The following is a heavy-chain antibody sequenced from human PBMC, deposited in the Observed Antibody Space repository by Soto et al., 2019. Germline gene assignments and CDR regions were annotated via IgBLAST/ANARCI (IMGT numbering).Heavy chain of an antibody. CDR2: ISGSGGDT. Sequence: GGSLRLSCAASGFTFSSYVMTWVRQAPGKGLEWVSTISGSGGDTYYADSVKGRFTISRDNSKNTLYLQMSSLRADDTAVYYCAKDPNYYGSGTDLDYWGQGTLVTVSS. D-gene: IGHD3-10*01. CDR3: AKDPNYYGSGTDLDY. J-gene: IGHJ4*02. CDR1: GFTFSSYV. V-gene: IGHV3-23*01.